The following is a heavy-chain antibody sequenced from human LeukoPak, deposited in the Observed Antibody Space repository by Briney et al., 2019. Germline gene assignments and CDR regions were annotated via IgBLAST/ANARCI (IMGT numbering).Heavy chain of an antibody. J-gene: IGHJ4*02. CDR2: IYYSGST. Sequence: SETLSLTCTVSGGSISSYYWSWLRQPPGKGLEWIGYIYYSGSTNYNPSLKSRVTISVDTSKNQFSLKLSSVTAADTAVYYCARLPLVRGSFDFDYWGQGTLVTVSS. V-gene: IGHV4-59*08. CDR1: GGSISSYY. CDR3: ARLPLVRGSFDFDY. D-gene: IGHD3-10*01.